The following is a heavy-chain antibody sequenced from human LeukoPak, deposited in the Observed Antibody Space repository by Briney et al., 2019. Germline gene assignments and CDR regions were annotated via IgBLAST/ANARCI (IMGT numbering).Heavy chain of an antibody. D-gene: IGHD2-15*01. J-gene: IGHJ4*02. V-gene: IGHV3-23*01. CDR1: GFTFSSYG. CDR2: ISGSGGST. Sequence: SGGSLRLSCAASGFTFSSYGMSWVRQAPGKGLEWVSAISGSGGSTYYADSVKGRFTISRDNSKNTLYLQMNSLRAEDTAVYYCAKERWDIVVVVAATPDFDYWGQGTLVTVSS. CDR3: AKERWDIVVVVAATPDFDY.